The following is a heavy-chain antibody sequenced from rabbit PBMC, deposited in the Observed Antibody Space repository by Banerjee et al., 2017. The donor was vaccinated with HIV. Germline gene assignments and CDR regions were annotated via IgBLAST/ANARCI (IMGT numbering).Heavy chain of an antibody. D-gene: IGHD1-1*01. CDR2: IYASSGST. CDR1: GFSFSSYYY. V-gene: IGHV1S40*01. J-gene: IGHJ3*01. CDR3: AREYASSSGYYPARLDL. Sequence: QSLEESGGDLVKPGASLTLPCTASGFSFSSYYYMCWVRQAPGKGLEWIGCIYASSGSTWYASWVNGRFTISSDNAQNTVDLQMNSLTAADTATYFCAREYASSSGYYPARLDLWGPGTLVTVS.